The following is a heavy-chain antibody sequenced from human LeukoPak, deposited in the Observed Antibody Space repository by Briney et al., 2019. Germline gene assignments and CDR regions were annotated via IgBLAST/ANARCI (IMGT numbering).Heavy chain of an antibody. J-gene: IGHJ4*02. CDR3: ARDYQGGYGDKTVDY. D-gene: IGHD5-18*01. CDR1: GGSISTSNYY. CDR2: IYYSGST. Sequence: SETLSLTCTVSGGSISTSNYYWGWIRQPPEKGLEWIGSIYYSGSTYYNPSLKSRVTISVDTSKNQFSLKLSSVTAADTAVYYCARDYQGGYGDKTVDYWGQGTLVTVSS. V-gene: IGHV4-39*07.